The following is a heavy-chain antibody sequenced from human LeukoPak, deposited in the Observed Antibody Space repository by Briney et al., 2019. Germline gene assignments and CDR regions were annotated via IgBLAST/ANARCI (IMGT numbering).Heavy chain of an antibody. CDR3: AKVLKIRGGDGRLYYYGMDV. Sequence: GGSLRLSCAASGFTFSSYAMSWVRQAPGKGLEWVSAISGSGGSTYYAASVKGRFTISRDNSQNTLYLQMNSLGAEDTAVYFCAKVLKIRGGDGRLYYYGMDVWGQGTTVTVSS. J-gene: IGHJ6*02. V-gene: IGHV3-23*01. CDR2: ISGSGGST. D-gene: IGHD2-15*01. CDR1: GFTFSSYA.